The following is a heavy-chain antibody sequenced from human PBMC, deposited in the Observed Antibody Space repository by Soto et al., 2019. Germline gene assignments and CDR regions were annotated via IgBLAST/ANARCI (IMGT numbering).Heavy chain of an antibody. CDR3: AKGGHQLPLHTTYMDV. J-gene: IGHJ6*03. V-gene: IGHV3-9*01. Sequence: GGSLRLSCAASGFTFDDYAMHWVRQAPGKGLEWVSGISWNSGSIGYADSVKGRFTISRDNAKNSLYLQMNSLRAEDTALYYCAKGGHQLPLHTTYMDVWGKGTTVTVSS. CDR1: GFTFDDYA. CDR2: ISWNSGSI. D-gene: IGHD2-2*01.